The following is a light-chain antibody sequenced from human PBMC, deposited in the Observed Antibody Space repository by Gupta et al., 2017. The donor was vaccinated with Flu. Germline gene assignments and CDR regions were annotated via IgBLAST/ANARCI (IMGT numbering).Light chain of an antibody. V-gene: IGLV4-69*01. J-gene: IGLJ3*02. CDR3: QTWGTGYRV. CDR1: SRHSTYD. CDR2: VSGGGRY. Sequence: QVVLTQSPSASASLGASVKLTCTLSSRHSTYDIAWHQHQPEKGPRFLMTVSGGGRYRKGDGIPDRFSGSTSGAERFLIISSLQSEDEAYYYCQTWGTGYRVFGGGTKLTVL.